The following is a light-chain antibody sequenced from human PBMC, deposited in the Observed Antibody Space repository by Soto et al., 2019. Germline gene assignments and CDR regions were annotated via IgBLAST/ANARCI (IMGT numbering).Light chain of an antibody. V-gene: IGKV1-8*01. CDR3: QQYYSYPRT. J-gene: IGKJ1*01. CDR1: QGISSY. Sequence: IQLTQSPSLLSASVGDIVTITCRASQGISSYLAWYQQKPGKAPKLLIYAASTLQSGVPSRFSGSGSGTDFTLTISCLQSEDVATYYCQQYYSYPRTLGQGTKVDIK. CDR2: AAS.